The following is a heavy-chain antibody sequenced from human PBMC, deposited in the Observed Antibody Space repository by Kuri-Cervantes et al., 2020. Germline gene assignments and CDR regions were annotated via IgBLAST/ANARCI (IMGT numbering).Heavy chain of an antibody. CDR3: VKYSGIYGANFDY. Sequence: GESLKISCAASGFTFSSYAMSWVRQAPGKGLEWVAVISYDGSNKYYADSVKGRFTISRDNSKNTVYLQMNSLRADDTAIYYCVKYSGIYGANFDYWGQGTLVTVSS. CDR2: ISYDGSNK. J-gene: IGHJ4*02. CDR1: GFTFSSYA. V-gene: IGHV3-30*07. D-gene: IGHD1-26*01.